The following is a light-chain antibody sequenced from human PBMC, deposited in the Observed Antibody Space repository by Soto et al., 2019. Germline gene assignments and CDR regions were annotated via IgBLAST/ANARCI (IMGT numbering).Light chain of an antibody. CDR3: QWPSYWPLRLT. Sequence: EVVLTQSPATLSLSPGERATLSCRASESIGNYLAWYQQKLGQAPKLLIYDASHRAIGIPGRFSGDGSGTDLCLTFSSLELDDFASHYCQWPSYWPLRLTFGGGTKVEIQ. V-gene: IGKV3-11*01. CDR1: ESIGNY. CDR2: DAS. J-gene: IGKJ4*01.